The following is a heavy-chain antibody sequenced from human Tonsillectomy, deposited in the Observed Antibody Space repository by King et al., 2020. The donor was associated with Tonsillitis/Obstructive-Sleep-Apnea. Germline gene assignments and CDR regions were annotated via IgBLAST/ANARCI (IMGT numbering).Heavy chain of an antibody. D-gene: IGHD3-10*01. CDR1: GFTFDDYA. V-gene: IGHV3-9*01. J-gene: IGHJ3*02. CDR2: ISWNSGSI. Sequence: VQLVESGGGLVQPGRSLRLSCAASGFTFDDYAMHWVRQAPGKGLEWVSGISWNSGSIGYADSVKGRFTISRDNAKNSLYLQMNSLRAEETALYYCANEMPGELWFGGSVGGAFDIWGQGTMVTVSS. CDR3: ANEMPGELWFGGSVGGAFDI.